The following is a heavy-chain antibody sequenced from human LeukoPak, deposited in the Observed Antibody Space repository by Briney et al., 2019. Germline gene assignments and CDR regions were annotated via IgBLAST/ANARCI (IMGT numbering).Heavy chain of an antibody. J-gene: IGHJ6*02. D-gene: IGHD2-15*01. CDR2: ISSSSSYM. Sequence: GGSLRLSCAASGFTFSSYSMNWVRQAPGKGLEWVSSISSSSSYMYYADSVKGRFTISRDNAKNSLYLQMNSLRAEDTAVYYCARLRNPYCSGGSCYPGAYYYYYGMDVWGQGTTVTVSS. CDR3: ARLRNPYCSGGSCYPGAYYYYYGMDV. V-gene: IGHV3-21*01. CDR1: GFTFSSYS.